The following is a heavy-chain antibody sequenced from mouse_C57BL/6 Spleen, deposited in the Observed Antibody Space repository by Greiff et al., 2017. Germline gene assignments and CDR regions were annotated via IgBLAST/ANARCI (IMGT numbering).Heavy chain of an antibody. Sequence: EVQLVESGGGLVKPGGSLKLSCAASGFTFSDYGMHWVRQAPEKGLEWVAYISSGSSTIYYADTVKGRFTISRDNAKNTLFLQMTSLRSEDTAMYYCARNGKKGSYYFDYWGQGTTLTVSS. CDR3: ARNGKKGSYYFDY. J-gene: IGHJ2*01. CDR1: GFTFSDYG. V-gene: IGHV5-17*01. CDR2: ISSGSSTI. D-gene: IGHD2-1*01.